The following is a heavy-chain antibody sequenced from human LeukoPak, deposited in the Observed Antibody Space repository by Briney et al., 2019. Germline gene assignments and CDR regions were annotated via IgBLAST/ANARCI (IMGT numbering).Heavy chain of an antibody. J-gene: IGHJ4*02. V-gene: IGHV5-51*01. CDR2: IYPGDSDT. CDR1: GYSFTTYW. CDR3: ARKWGYDSYGYPDY. D-gene: IGHD3-22*01. Sequence: GESPKISCKGSGYSFTTYWIAWVRQMPGKGLEWMGIIYPGDSDTRYSPSFQGQVIISADKSISTAYLQWSSLKASDTAIYYCARKWGYDSYGYPDYWGQGTLVTVSS.